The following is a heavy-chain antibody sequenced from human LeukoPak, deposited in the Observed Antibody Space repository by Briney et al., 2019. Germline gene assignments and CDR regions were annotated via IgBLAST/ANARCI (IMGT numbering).Heavy chain of an antibody. D-gene: IGHD3-10*01. CDR3: ARDRGGTGSNFDY. Sequence: GGSLRLSCAASGFTFSNAWMSWVRQAPGKGLEWVSAISGSGGSTYYADSVKGRFTISRDNSKNTLYLQMNSLRAEDTAMYYCARDRGGTGSNFDYWGQGTLVTVSS. CDR2: ISGSGGST. V-gene: IGHV3-23*01. J-gene: IGHJ4*02. CDR1: GFTFSNAW.